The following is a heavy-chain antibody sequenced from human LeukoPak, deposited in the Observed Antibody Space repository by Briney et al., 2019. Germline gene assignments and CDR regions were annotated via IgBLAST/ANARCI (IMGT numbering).Heavy chain of an antibody. J-gene: IGHJ4*02. CDR1: GFTFSSYA. V-gene: IGHV3-23*01. CDR3: AKRAQNWNFDY. CDR2: ISDDGGST. D-gene: IGHD1-1*01. Sequence: GGSLRLSCAASGFTFSSYAMNWVRQAPGKGLEWVSVISDDGGSTYYADSVKGRFTISRDNFKNTLYLQMNSLRADDTAVYYCAKRAQNWNFDYWGQGALVTVSS.